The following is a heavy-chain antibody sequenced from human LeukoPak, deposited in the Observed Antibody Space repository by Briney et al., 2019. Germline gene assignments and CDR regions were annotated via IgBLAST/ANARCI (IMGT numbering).Heavy chain of an antibody. D-gene: IGHD3-9*01. J-gene: IGHJ6*03. V-gene: IGHV4-34*01. CDR3: ARRAGLRYFDWSTPYYYYMDV. CDR1: GGSFSGYY. CDR2: INHSGST. Sequence: SETLSLTCAVYGGSFSGYYWSWIRQPPGKGLEWIGEINHSGSTNYNPSLKSRVTISVDTSKNQSSLKLSSVTAADTAVYYCARRAGLRYFDWSTPYYYYMDVWGKGTTVTISS.